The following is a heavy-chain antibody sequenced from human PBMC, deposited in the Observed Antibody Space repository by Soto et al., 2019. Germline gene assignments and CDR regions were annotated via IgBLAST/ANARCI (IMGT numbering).Heavy chain of an antibody. Sequence: QVQLQESGPGLVKRSQTLSLTCTVSGGSISCGGYYWSGIRQHPGKGLEWIGYIYYSGSTDYNPSLKSRVTISVDTSKNQFSLKLSSVTAADTVVYYCARAALRAGDLWGRGTLVTVSS. V-gene: IGHV4-31*03. CDR1: GGSISCGGYY. CDR3: ARAALRAGDL. J-gene: IGHJ2*01. CDR2: IYYSGST.